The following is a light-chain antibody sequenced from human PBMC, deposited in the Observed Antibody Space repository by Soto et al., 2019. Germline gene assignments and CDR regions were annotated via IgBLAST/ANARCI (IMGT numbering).Light chain of an antibody. CDR3: SSYSTSAAPYV. CDR2: EVR. CDR1: SSDVDNGYNS. V-gene: IGLV2-14*01. J-gene: IGLJ1*01. Sequence: QSVLTQPASVSGSPGQSITSSCTGTSSDVDNGYNSVSWYQQHPGKAPKLIIYEVRNRPSGVSNRFSGSKSGNTASLTISGLQVEDEADYFCSSYSTSAAPYVSGTGTKVTVL.